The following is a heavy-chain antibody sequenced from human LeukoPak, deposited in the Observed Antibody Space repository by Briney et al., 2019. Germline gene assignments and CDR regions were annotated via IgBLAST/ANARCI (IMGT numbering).Heavy chain of an antibody. CDR3: ARYAWIQLYLGFDY. CDR1: GGSFSGYY. D-gene: IGHD5-18*01. CDR2: INHSGST. J-gene: IGHJ4*02. Sequence: SETLSLTCAVYGGSFSGYYWSWIRQPPGKGLEWIGEINHSGSTNYNPSLKSRVTISVVTSKNQFSLKLSSVTAADTAVYYCARYAWIQLYLGFDYWGQGTLVTVSS. V-gene: IGHV4-34*01.